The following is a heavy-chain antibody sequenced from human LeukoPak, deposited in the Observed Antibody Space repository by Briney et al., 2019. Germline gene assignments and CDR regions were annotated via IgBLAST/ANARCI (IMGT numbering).Heavy chain of an antibody. CDR1: GFTFSSNW. CDR3: ARDLGRGY. V-gene: IGHV3-7*01. D-gene: IGHD3-10*01. Sequence: GGSLRLSCAASGFTFSSNWMSWVRQAPGKGLEWVANIKQDGSEKYYVDSVKGRFTISRDNAKNSLYLQLNSLRAEDTAVYYCARDLGRGYWGQGTLVTVSS. J-gene: IGHJ4*02. CDR2: IKQDGSEK.